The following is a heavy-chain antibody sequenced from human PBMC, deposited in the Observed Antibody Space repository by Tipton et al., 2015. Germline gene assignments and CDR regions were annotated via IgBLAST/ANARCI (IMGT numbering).Heavy chain of an antibody. CDR1: GDSISTYY. Sequence: TLSLTCTVSGDSISTYYWSWIRQSPGKGLEWIGYIHNSGRMKYNPSLKSRVTISVDMSKNQFSLKLTSVTAADTAVYYCAPRLVGCGGECYVFANWGQGTLVTVSS. CDR3: APRLVGCGGECYVFAN. D-gene: IGHD2-21*01. J-gene: IGHJ4*02. CDR2: IHNSGRM. V-gene: IGHV4-59*01.